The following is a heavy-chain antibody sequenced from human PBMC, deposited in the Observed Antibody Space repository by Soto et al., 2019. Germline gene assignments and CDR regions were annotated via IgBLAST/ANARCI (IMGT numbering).Heavy chain of an antibody. D-gene: IGHD3-22*01. CDR2: ISSSSSYI. CDR1: GFTFSSYS. CDR3: ARDTYYYDSSGYLGTGAFDI. Sequence: EVQLVESGGGLVKPGGSLRLSCAASGFTFSSYSMNWVRQAPGKGLEWVSSISSSSSYIYYADSVKGRFAISRDNAKNSLYLQMNSLRAEDTAVYYCARDTYYYDSSGYLGTGAFDIWGQGTMVTVSS. V-gene: IGHV3-21*01. J-gene: IGHJ3*02.